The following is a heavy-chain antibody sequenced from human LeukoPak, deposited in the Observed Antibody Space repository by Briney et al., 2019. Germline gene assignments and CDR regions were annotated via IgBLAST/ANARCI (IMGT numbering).Heavy chain of an antibody. CDR3: ARDGEFYYDRSSY. D-gene: IGHD3-22*01. Sequence: PGGSLRLSCAASGFTFSSYEMNWVRQAPGKGLEWVSYISSSGSSIYYADSVKGRFTISRDNAKNSLYLQMNSLRAEDTAVYYCARDGEFYYDRSSYWGQGSLVTVSS. CDR2: ISSSGSSI. J-gene: IGHJ4*02. V-gene: IGHV3-48*03. CDR1: GFTFSSYE.